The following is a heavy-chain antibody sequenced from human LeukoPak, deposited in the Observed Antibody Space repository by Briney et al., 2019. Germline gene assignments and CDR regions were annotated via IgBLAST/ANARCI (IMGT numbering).Heavy chain of an antibody. J-gene: IGHJ4*02. D-gene: IGHD5-24*01. Sequence: SVKVSCKASGFTFTNSDMQWVPQARGQRLEWIGWIVVASGNTKYAQKFQERVTITRDMSTSTAYMELSSLRAEDTAVYYCAAAPIEMKQRDFDYWGQGTLVTVSS. CDR1: GFTFTNSD. CDR3: AAAPIEMKQRDFDY. CDR2: IVVASGNT. V-gene: IGHV1-58*02.